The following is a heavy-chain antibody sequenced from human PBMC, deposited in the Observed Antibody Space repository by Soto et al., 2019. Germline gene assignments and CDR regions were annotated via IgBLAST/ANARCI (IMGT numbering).Heavy chain of an antibody. D-gene: IGHD1-26*01. Sequence: QVQLVQSGAEVKEHGSSVRVSCKASGGSFSRYSFSWVRQAPGQGLEWMGGVSPILGTANYAHKFLLRVTTTSEESTSAAYMELNRLTFDDTAVDDCARGVTSGSVPRFDFWGQGTLVTVSS. CDR3: ARGVTSGSVPRFDF. V-gene: IGHV1-69*16. CDR1: GGSFSRYS. CDR2: VSPILGTA. J-gene: IGHJ4*02.